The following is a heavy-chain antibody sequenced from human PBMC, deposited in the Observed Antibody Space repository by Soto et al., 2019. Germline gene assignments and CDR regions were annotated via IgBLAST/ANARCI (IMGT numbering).Heavy chain of an antibody. J-gene: IGHJ5*02. CDR3: VRTARQGAVAPHWFDR. D-gene: IGHD2-21*02. CDR2: VYYTGST. Sequence: SETLSLTCTVSGASIRSTDYYWRWIRQAPGKGLEWIGYVYYTGSTYYNPSLMSRLTISVDTSKNQFSLKLTSVTAAETAVYYCVRTARQGAVAPHWFDRWGQGTQVTVSS. V-gene: IGHV4-30-4*01. CDR1: GASIRSTDYY.